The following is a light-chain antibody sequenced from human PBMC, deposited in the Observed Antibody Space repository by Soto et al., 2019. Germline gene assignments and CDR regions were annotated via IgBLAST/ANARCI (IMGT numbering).Light chain of an antibody. J-gene: IGKJ1*01. CDR1: QSVSAMY. CDR3: QQVDISPWT. Sequence: VLTQSPGTLSLSPGGRATLSCRASQSVSAMYLTWYQQRPGQAPRLLIRGASRRATGIPDRFSGSGSGTDFTLTISGLEPEDFAVYYCQQVDISPWTFGQGTKVEIK. V-gene: IGKV3-20*01. CDR2: GAS.